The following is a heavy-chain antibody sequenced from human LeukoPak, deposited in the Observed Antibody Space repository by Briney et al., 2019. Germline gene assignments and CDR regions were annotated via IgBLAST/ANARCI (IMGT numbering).Heavy chain of an antibody. CDR1: GFTFSSHN. D-gene: IGHD4-17*01. CDR2: ISSSSSTI. Sequence: QTGGSLRLSCAASGFTFSSHNMNWVRQAPGKGLEWVSYISSSSSTIYYADSVKGRFTISRDNSKNTLYLQMNSLRAEDTAVYYCAKGGIRTGWGQGTLVTVSS. J-gene: IGHJ4*02. CDR3: AKGGIRTG. V-gene: IGHV3-48*01.